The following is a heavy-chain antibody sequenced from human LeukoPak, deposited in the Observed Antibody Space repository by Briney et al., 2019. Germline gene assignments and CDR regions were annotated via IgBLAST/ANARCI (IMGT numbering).Heavy chain of an antibody. CDR1: GFTFSSYS. CDR2: ISSSSSTI. D-gene: IGHD1-26*01. V-gene: IGHV3-48*04. Sequence: GGSLRLSCVASGFTFSSYSMNWVRQAPGKGLEWVSFISSSSSTIYYADSVKGRFTISRDNAKNSLYLQMNSLRAEDTAVYYCARDRGGSYSAIDYWGQGTLVTVSS. CDR3: ARDRGGSYSAIDY. J-gene: IGHJ4*02.